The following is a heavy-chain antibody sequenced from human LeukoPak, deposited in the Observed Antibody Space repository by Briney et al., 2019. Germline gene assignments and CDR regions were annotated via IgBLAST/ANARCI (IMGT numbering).Heavy chain of an antibody. J-gene: IGHJ2*01. CDR1: GFTFSSYA. Sequence: QPGGSLRLSCAASGFTFSSYAMSWVRQAPGKGLEWVSAISGSGGSTYYADSVKGRFTTSRDNSKSTLYLQMDSLRAEDTAVFYCAKRRGDTATVNWYFDLWGRGTLVTVSS. V-gene: IGHV3-23*01. CDR3: AKRRGDTATVNWYFDL. CDR2: ISGSGGST. D-gene: IGHD5-18*01.